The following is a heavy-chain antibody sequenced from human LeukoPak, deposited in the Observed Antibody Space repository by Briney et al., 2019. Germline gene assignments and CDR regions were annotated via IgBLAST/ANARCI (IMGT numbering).Heavy chain of an antibody. CDR2: IRSKAYGGTT. CDR3: TRDKIPSSWYCSGGSCYSGAAVPFDI. D-gene: IGHD2-15*01. CDR1: GFTFGDYA. J-gene: IGHJ3*02. V-gene: IGHV3-49*04. Sequence: GGSLRLSCTASGFTFGDYAMSWVRQAPGKGLEWVGFIRSKAYGGTTEYAASVKGRFTISRDDSKSIAYLQMNSLKTEDTAVYYCTRDKIPSSWYCSGGSCYSGAAVPFDIWGQGTMVTVSS.